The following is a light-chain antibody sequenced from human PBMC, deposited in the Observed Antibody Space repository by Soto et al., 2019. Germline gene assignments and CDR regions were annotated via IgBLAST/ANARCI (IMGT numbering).Light chain of an antibody. J-gene: IGLJ3*02. CDR2: EVS. CDR1: SSDIGAYNY. Sequence: QSALTQPASVSGSPGQSIAISCTGTSSDIGAYNYVSWYQQHPGKAPKLMIYEVSNRPSGVSDRFSGSKSGNTASLTISGLQAEDEADYYCSSFATTSPLLFGGGPKLTVL. V-gene: IGLV2-14*01. CDR3: SSFATTSPLL.